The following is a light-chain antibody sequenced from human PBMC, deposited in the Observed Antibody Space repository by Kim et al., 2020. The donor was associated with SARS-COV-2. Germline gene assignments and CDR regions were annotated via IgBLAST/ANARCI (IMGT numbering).Light chain of an antibody. CDR3: QQYDNFPLT. V-gene: IGKV1-33*01. Sequence: DIQMTQSPSSLSASLGDRVTITCQASQDMRNFLNWYQLKPGKAPRLLISQTSNLEEGVPSRFSGTGSPTQFTLTISSLQPEYIATYFCQQYDNFPLTFGGGTKVDIK. CDR2: QTS. CDR1: QDMRNF. J-gene: IGKJ4*01.